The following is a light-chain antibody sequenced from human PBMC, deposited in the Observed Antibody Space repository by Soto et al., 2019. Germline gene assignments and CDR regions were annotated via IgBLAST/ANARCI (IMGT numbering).Light chain of an antibody. CDR2: GAS. CDR3: QHYNTYPWT. J-gene: IGKJ1*01. V-gene: IGKV3-20*01. CDR1: QSVSSSY. Sequence: EIVLTQSPGTLSLSPGERATLSCRASQSVSSSYLAWYQQKPGQAPRLLIYGASSRATGIPDRFSGSGSGTEFTLTISSLQPDDFATYYCQHYNTYPWTFGQGTKVDNK.